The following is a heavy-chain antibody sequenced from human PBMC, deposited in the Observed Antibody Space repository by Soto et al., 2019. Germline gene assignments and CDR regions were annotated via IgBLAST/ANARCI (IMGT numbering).Heavy chain of an antibody. Sequence: GASVKVSCKASGYTFTSYGISWVRQAPGQGLEWMGWISAYNGNTNYAQKLQGRVTMTTDTSTSTAYMELRSLRPDDTAVYYCARPKGDIVAPGYYYYGMDVWGQGTTVTVSS. D-gene: IGHD5-12*01. CDR2: ISAYNGNT. J-gene: IGHJ6*02. CDR3: ARPKGDIVAPGYYYYGMDV. CDR1: GYTFTSYG. V-gene: IGHV1-18*01.